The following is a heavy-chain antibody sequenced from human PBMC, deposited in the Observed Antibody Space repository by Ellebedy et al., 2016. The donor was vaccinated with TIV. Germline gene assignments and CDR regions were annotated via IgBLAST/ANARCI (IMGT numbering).Heavy chain of an antibody. V-gene: IGHV3-30*09. CDR3: ARVKKAVAGIDY. Sequence: GESLKISCAASGFTFSGHAMHWVRQAPGKGLEWVALISHDGTYKDYAESVKGRFAISRDNPKNTLYLQMNSLRAEDTAVYYCARVKKAVAGIDYWGQGTLVTVSS. D-gene: IGHD6-19*01. J-gene: IGHJ4*02. CDR1: GFTFSGHA. CDR2: ISHDGTYK.